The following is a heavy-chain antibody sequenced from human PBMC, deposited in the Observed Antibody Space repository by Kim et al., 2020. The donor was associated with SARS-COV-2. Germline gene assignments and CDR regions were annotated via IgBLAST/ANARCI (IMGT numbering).Heavy chain of an antibody. D-gene: IGHD4-17*01. CDR1: GGSISSSNYY. CDR2: IYYNGST. V-gene: IGHV4-39*01. Sequence: SETLSLTCTVSGGSISSSNYYWGWIRQPPGKGLEWIGSIYYNGSTYYNPSLKSRVTISVDTSKNQFSLRLSSVTAADTAVYYCARRPDYGDYVRTPGAFDIWGQGTMVTVSS. CDR3: ARRPDYGDYVRTPGAFDI. J-gene: IGHJ3*02.